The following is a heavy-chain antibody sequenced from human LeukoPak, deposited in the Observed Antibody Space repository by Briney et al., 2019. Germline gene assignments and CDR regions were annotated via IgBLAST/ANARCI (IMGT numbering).Heavy chain of an antibody. CDR2: ISTYNGNT. Sequence: ASVKVSCKASGYTFTSYGISWARQAPGQGLEWMGWISTYNGNTNYAQKLQGRVTMTTDTSTSTAYMELRSLRSDDTAVYYCARALFSTSLVWFDPWGQGTLVTVSS. V-gene: IGHV1-18*01. J-gene: IGHJ5*02. D-gene: IGHD2-2*01. CDR3: ARALFSTSLVWFDP. CDR1: GYTFTSYG.